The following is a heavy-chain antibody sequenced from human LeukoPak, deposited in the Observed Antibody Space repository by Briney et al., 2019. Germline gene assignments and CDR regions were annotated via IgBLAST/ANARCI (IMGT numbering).Heavy chain of an antibody. CDR1: GGSFSGYY. CDR3: ARIALGYCSSTSCYAPDY. D-gene: IGHD2-2*01. J-gene: IGHJ4*02. CDR2: INHSGST. Sequence: SETLSLTCAVYGGSFSGYYWSWIRQPPGKGLEWIGEINHSGSTNYNPSLKSRVTISVDTSKNQFSLKLSSVTAADTAVYYCARIALGYCSSTSCYAPDYWGQGTLVTVSS. V-gene: IGHV4-34*01.